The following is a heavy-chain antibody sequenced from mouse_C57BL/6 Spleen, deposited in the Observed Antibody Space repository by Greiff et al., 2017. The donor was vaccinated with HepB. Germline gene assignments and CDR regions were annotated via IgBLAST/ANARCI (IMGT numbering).Heavy chain of an antibody. CDR2: IHPNSGRT. J-gene: IGHJ3*01. CDR3: ARGGAY. V-gene: IGHV1-64*01. Sequence: QVQLQQPGAELVKPGASVKLSCKASGYTFTSYWMHWVKQRPGQGLEWIGMIHPNSGRTNYNEKLKSKATLTVDKSSSTAYMQLSSLTSEDAAVYYCARGGAYWGQGTLVTVSA. CDR1: GYTFTSYW.